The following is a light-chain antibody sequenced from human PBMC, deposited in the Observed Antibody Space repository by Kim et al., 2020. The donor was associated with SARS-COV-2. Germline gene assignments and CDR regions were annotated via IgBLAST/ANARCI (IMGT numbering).Light chain of an antibody. CDR3: QAWDSSSTVV. Sequence: SYELTQPPSVSVSPGQTATITCSGDELGDKFACWYQQKPGQSPVPVIHQDDKRPSGIPERFSGSNSGNTATLTISGTQAVDEADYYCQAWDSSSTVVFGG. CDR2: QDD. V-gene: IGLV3-1*01. CDR1: ELGDKF. J-gene: IGLJ2*01.